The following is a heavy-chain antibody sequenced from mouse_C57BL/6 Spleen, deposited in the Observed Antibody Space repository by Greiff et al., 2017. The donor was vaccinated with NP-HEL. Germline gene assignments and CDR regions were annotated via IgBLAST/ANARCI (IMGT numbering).Heavy chain of an antibody. D-gene: IGHD1-1*01. CDR3: TTYDGSSYLYAMDY. V-gene: IGHV14-1*01. CDR2: IDPEDGDT. CDR1: GFNIKDYY. Sequence: VQLQQSGAELVRPGASVKLSCTASGFNIKDYYMHWVKQRPEQGLEWIGRIDPEDGDTEYAPKFQGKATMTADTSSNTAYLQLSSLTSEDTAVYYCTTYDGSSYLYAMDYWGQGTSVTVSS. J-gene: IGHJ4*01.